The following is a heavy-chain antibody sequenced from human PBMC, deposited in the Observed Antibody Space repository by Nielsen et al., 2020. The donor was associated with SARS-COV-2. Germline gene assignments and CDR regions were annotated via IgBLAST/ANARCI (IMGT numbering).Heavy chain of an antibody. Sequence: GESLKISCAASGFTFSSYSMNWVRQAPGKGLEWVSSISSSSSYIYYADSVKGRFTISRDNAKNSLYLQMNSLRAEDTAVYYCARPMATITYWFDPWGQGTLVTVSS. CDR1: GFTFSSYS. D-gene: IGHD5-24*01. V-gene: IGHV3-21*01. CDR2: ISSSSSYI. CDR3: ARPMATITYWFDP. J-gene: IGHJ5*02.